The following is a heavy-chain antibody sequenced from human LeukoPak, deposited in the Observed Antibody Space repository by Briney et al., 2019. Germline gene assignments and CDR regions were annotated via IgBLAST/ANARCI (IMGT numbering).Heavy chain of an antibody. D-gene: IGHD6-13*01. J-gene: IGHJ6*02. Sequence: PGVSLTRSAAASAFTFSSYSRNWVRQAPGKGREWVSYISSSNSTIDYADAVKGRFTISRDNAKNSLYLQMNSLRAEDTAVYYCARDLPQMYSSSWHTYYYYYYGMDVWGQGTTVTVSS. CDR3: ARDLPQMYSSSWHTYYYYYYGMDV. V-gene: IGHV3-48*01. CDR1: AFTFSSYS. CDR2: ISSSNSTI.